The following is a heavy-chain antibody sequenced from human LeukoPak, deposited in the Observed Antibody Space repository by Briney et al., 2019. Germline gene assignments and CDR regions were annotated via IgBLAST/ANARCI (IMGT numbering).Heavy chain of an antibody. CDR3: ARGPRTNDYYYGMDV. Sequence: GGSLRLSCAASGFTFSDYYMSWIRQAPGKGLEWVSYISSSGSTMHYADSVKGRFTISRDNAKNSLFLQMNSLRAEDTAVYYCARGPRTNDYYYGMDVWGQGTTVTVSS. CDR2: ISSSGSTM. CDR1: GFTFSDYY. V-gene: IGHV3-11*01. J-gene: IGHJ6*02. D-gene: IGHD2-8*01.